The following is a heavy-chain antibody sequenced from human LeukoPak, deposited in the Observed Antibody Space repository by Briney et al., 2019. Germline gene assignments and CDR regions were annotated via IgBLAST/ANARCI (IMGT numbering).Heavy chain of an antibody. CDR3: ARHDYDSSDAFDI. V-gene: IGHV4-39*01. Sequence: PSETLSLTCTVSGGSIRSSYYYWGWIRQPPGKGLEWIGSIYDSGSTYYNPSLESRVTISVDTSKNQFSLKLSSVTAADTAVYYCARHDYDSSDAFDIWGQGTMVTVSS. CDR2: IYDSGST. CDR1: GGSIRSSYYY. J-gene: IGHJ3*02. D-gene: IGHD3-22*01.